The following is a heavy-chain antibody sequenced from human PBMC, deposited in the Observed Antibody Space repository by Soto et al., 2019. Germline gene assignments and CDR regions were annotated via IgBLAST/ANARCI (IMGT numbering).Heavy chain of an antibody. CDR1: GFTFSHYG. D-gene: IGHD3-16*01. CDR2: INGRGNTT. J-gene: IGHJ4*01. Sequence: EEQLLESGGDLVRPGGSLRPPWVAPGFTFSHYGWGGSPQAPGKGPEGVSVINGRGNTTFSADSVKGRFTMSRDNSKNTVYLEMNSLRVEDTAVYSCAKVIVLGASTIEYWGLGTPVTVSS. CDR3: AKVIVLGASTIEY. V-gene: IGHV3-23*01.